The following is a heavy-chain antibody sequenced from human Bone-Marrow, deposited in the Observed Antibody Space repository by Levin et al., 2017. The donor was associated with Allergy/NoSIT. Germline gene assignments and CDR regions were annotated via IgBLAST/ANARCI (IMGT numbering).Heavy chain of an antibody. Sequence: PEASVKVSCKASGVSFISHAFNWVRQAPGQGLEWMGAIIPGFGTPYYAQNFQDKVTITADKSTSTAYVELKSLRSDDTAVYYCATGGRYPENWGQGSLVTVSP. CDR2: IIPGFGTP. CDR3: ATGGRYPEN. CDR1: GVSFISHA. J-gene: IGHJ4*02. V-gene: IGHV1-69*06. D-gene: IGHD2-8*01.